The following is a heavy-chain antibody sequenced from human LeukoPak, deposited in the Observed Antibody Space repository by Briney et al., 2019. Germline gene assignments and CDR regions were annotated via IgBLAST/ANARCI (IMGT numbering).Heavy chain of an antibody. Sequence: GGSLRLSCTASGVIVSNYAMHWFRQPPVRGLEWVAVISFDGTNKYYGDSVEGRFSVSRDNSKNTMYLQMNSLRPDDTAMYYCATDYGDYEPIDYWGQGPLVTVSS. D-gene: IGHD4-17*01. J-gene: IGHJ4*02. CDR3: ATDYGDYEPIDY. CDR1: GVIVSNYA. CDR2: ISFDGTNK. V-gene: IGHV3-30*04.